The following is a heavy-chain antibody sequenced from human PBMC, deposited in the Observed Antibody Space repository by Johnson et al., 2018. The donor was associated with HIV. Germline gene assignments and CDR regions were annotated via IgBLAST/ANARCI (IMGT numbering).Heavy chain of an antibody. V-gene: IGHV3-72*01. Sequence: VQLVESGGGLVQPGGSLRLSCAASGFTFSDHYMDWVRQAPGKGLEWVGRTRNKANSYTTEYAASVKGRFTISRDDSKNSLYLQMNSLKTEDTAVYDCTTADIVGTFDIWGQGTMVTVS. CDR2: TRNKANSYTT. D-gene: IGHD2-15*01. CDR3: TTADIVGTFDI. CDR1: GFTFSDHY. J-gene: IGHJ3*02.